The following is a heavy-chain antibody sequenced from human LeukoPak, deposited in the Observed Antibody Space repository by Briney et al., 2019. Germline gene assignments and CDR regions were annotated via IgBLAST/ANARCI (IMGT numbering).Heavy chain of an antibody. J-gene: IGHJ4*02. CDR2: IHPNSGGT. D-gene: IGHD1-7*01. V-gene: IGHV1-2*02. CDR3: AMQENSLFDY. Sequence: ASVKVSCKVSGHTLTDLSMYWVRQAPGKGLEWMGWIHPNSGGTKYAQKFQGRVTLTWDTSMSTVYMELSRVRSDDTAVYYCAMQENSLFDYWGQGTLVTVSS. CDR1: GHTLTDLS.